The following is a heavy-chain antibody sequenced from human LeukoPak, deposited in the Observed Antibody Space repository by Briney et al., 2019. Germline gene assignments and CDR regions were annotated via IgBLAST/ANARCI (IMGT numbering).Heavy chain of an antibody. CDR3: ARGTYDFWSGYYTRRFDP. D-gene: IGHD3-3*01. V-gene: IGHV4-59*01. Sequence: SETLSLTCTVSGGSISSYYWSWIRQPPGKGLEWIGYIYYSGSTNYNPSLKSRVTISVGTSKNQFSLKLSSVTAADTAVYYCARGTYDFWSGYYTRRFDPWGQGTLVTVSS. CDR2: IYYSGST. J-gene: IGHJ5*02. CDR1: GGSISSYY.